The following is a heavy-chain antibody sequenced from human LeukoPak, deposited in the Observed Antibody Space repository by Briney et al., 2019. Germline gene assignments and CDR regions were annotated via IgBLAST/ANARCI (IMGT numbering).Heavy chain of an antibody. Sequence: ASVKVSCKPSGYTFTGYYLHWVRQAPGQALKWMGWMNPNTGATMYAQKFQDRVSMSRDTSSSTAYMDLTSLRSDDTAVYFCARDRVGSGWPRPYYFEFWGQGTLVTVSS. V-gene: IGHV1-2*02. CDR2: MNPNTGAT. J-gene: IGHJ4*02. D-gene: IGHD6-19*01. CDR3: ARDRVGSGWPRPYYFEF. CDR1: GYTFTGYY.